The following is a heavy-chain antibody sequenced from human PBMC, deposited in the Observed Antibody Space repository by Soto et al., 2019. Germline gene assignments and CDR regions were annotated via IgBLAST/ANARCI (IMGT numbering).Heavy chain of an antibody. CDR1: GGSISSGGYY. CDR3: ARDTIFGTFSGMDV. Sequence: SETLSLTCTVSGGSISSGGYYWSWIRQHPGKGLEWIGYIYYSGSTYYNPSLKSRVTISVDTSKNQFSLKLSSVTAADTAVYYCARDTIFGTFSGMDVWGQGTTVTVYS. D-gene: IGHD3-3*01. CDR2: IYYSGST. V-gene: IGHV4-31*03. J-gene: IGHJ6*02.